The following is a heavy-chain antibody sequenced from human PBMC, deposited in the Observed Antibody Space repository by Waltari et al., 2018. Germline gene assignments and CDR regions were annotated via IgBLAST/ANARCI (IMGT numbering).Heavy chain of an antibody. Sequence: QVQLQESGPGLVKPSGTLSLTCAVSGGSISSSNWWSWVRQPPGKGREGIGESYHSGSTNYNPSLNSRVTISVDKSKNQFSLKLSSVTAADTAVYYCASRIVRVRRVYFQHWGQGTLVTVSS. V-gene: IGHV4-4*02. J-gene: IGHJ1*01. CDR1: GGSISSSNW. CDR3: ASRIVRVRRVYFQH. D-gene: IGHD3-10*01. CDR2: SYHSGST.